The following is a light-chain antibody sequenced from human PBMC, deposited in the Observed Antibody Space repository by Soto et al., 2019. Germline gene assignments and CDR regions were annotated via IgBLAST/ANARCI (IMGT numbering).Light chain of an antibody. CDR1: SSDVGGYNY. CDR3: SSYTSSNTLI. V-gene: IGLV2-14*01. Sequence: QSALTQPASVSGSPGQSITISCTGTSSDVGGYNYVSWYQQYPGKAPKVMIYKVTNRPSGVSNRFSGSKSGNTASLTISGLQAEDEADYYCSSYTSSNTLIFGGGTKLTVL. CDR2: KVT. J-gene: IGLJ2*01.